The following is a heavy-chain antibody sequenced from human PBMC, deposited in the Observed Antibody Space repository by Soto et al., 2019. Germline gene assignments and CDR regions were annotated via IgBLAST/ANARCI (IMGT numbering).Heavy chain of an antibody. CDR2: ISYDGSNK. D-gene: IGHD3-22*01. J-gene: IGHJ6*02. Sequence: GGSLRLSCAASGFTFSSYAMHWVRQAPGKGLEWVAVISYDGSNKYYADSVKGRFTISRDNSKNTLYLQMNSLRAEDTAVYYCARDTYYDSSGYYYYYYYGMDVWGQGTTVTVSS. CDR1: GFTFSSYA. CDR3: ARDTYYDSSGYYYYYYYGMDV. V-gene: IGHV3-30-3*01.